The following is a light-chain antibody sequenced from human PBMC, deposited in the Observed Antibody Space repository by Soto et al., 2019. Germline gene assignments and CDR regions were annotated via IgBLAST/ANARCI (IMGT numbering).Light chain of an antibody. CDR2: KAS. Sequence: DIKMTQSPSTLSASVGDRVTITCRASQSISTWLAWYQHKPGKAPKLLIYKASSLESGVPSRFTGSGSGTEFTLTISSLQPDDFATYYCQQYNTYTLTFGGGTKVEIK. V-gene: IGKV1-5*03. CDR1: QSISTW. CDR3: QQYNTYTLT. J-gene: IGKJ4*01.